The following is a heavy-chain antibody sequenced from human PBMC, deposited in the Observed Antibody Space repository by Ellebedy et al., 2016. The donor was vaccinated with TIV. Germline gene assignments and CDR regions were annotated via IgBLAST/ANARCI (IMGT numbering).Heavy chain of an antibody. CDR3: ARVPGGNKNFDY. Sequence: PGGSLRLSCAASGFTFSTYWMHWVRQAPGKGLVWVSRLNGDGSSTTYADSVKGRFTIARDNAKNTLYLQINSLRAEETAVYYCARVPGGNKNFDYWGQGTLVTVSS. V-gene: IGHV3-74*01. CDR2: LNGDGSST. D-gene: IGHD4-23*01. J-gene: IGHJ4*02. CDR1: GFTFSTYW.